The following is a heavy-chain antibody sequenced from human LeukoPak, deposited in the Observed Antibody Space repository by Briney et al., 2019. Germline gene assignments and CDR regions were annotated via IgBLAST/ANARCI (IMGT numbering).Heavy chain of an antibody. J-gene: IGHJ4*02. CDR3: ARLPAAIIFDH. V-gene: IGHV4-39*01. CDR1: GGSISSSSYY. D-gene: IGHD2-2*01. CDR2: IYYSGST. Sequence: SETLSLTCTVSGGSISSSSYYWGWIRQPPGKGLEWIGSIYYSGSTYYNPSLKSRVTISVDTSKNQFSLKLSSVTAADTDVYYCARLPAAIIFDHWGQGTLVTVSS.